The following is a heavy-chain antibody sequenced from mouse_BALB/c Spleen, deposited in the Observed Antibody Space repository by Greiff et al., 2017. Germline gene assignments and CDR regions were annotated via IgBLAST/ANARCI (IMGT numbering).Heavy chain of an antibody. J-gene: IGHJ3*01. D-gene: IGHD1-1*01. Sequence: VQLQHSGPDLVKPGASAKISCKASGYTFTDYNMHWVKQSHGKRLVWIGYIYPYNGGTGYNQKFKSKATLTVDNSSSTAYMELRSLTSEDAAVYYCARERFDYYGSSATLAYWGQGTLVTVSA. CDR1: GYTFTDYN. V-gene: IGHV1S29*02. CDR2: IYPYNGGT. CDR3: ARERFDYYGSSATLAY.